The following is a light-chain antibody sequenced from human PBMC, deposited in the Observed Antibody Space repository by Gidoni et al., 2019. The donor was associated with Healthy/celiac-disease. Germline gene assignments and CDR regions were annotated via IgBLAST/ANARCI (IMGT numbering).Light chain of an antibody. Sequence: VTTTCTGSSSNIGAGYDVHWYQQLPGTAPKLLIYGNSNRPSGVPDRFSGSKSGTSASLAITGLQAEDEADYYCQSYDSSLSGHVFGTGTKVTVL. CDR1: SSNIGAGYD. CDR3: QSYDSSLSGHV. J-gene: IGLJ1*01. CDR2: GNS. V-gene: IGLV1-40*01.